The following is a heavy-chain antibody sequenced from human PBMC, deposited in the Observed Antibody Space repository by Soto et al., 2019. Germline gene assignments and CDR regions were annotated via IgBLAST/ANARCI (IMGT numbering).Heavy chain of an antibody. V-gene: IGHV5-51*03. CDR3: ARLRHGNYYFDY. J-gene: IGHJ4*02. CDR2: IHLSDSFT. CDR1: GYSFTSYW. Sequence: GESLKISCKDSGYSFTSYWIGWVRQMPGKGLEWMGLIHLSDSFTTYGPSFQGQVTFSADKSISTAFLQWSSLKASDTAIYYCARLRHGNYYFDYWGQGTLVTVSS. D-gene: IGHD1-7*01.